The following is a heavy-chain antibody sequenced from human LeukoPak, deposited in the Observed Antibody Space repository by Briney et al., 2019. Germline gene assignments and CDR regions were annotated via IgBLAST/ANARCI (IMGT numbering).Heavy chain of an antibody. CDR2: ISSSSSIK. Sequence: WVRQAPGKGLEWVSYISSSSSIKYYADSVKGRFTISRDNAKDSLYLQMNSLRAEDTAVYYCAKVAPPTYYYGSGSPPHFDYWGQGTLVTVSS. CDR3: AKVAPPTYYYGSGSPPHFDY. V-gene: IGHV3-48*01. D-gene: IGHD3-10*01. J-gene: IGHJ4*02.